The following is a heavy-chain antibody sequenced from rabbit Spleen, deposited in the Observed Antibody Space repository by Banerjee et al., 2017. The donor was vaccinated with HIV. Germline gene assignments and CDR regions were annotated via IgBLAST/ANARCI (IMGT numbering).Heavy chain of an antibody. Sequence: QEQLVESGGGLVTPDGSLTLPCKASLFSFSDRDEMCRVPQAPGKGLEWIAGINAATGNPVDASGAKGLSSTTRSSSTTVTLQMTMLTAADTASYCWARDWDGFTGWNFGWWGQGTLVTVS. D-gene: IGHD7-1*01. CDR3: ARDWDGFTGWNFGW. CDR1: LFSFSDRDE. V-gene: IGHV1S45*01. J-gene: IGHJ4*01. CDR2: INAATGNP.